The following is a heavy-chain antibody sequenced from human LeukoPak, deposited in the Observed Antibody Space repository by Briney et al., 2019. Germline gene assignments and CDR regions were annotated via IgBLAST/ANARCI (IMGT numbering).Heavy chain of an antibody. J-gene: IGHJ1*01. D-gene: IGHD4-23*01. Sequence: SETLSLTCTVSGGSISSYYWSWIRQPPGKGLEWIRYIYYSGSTNYNPSLKSRVTISVDTSKNQFSLKLSSVTAADTAVYYCARHPYGGNSDFQHWGQGTLVIVSS. CDR1: GGSISSYY. V-gene: IGHV4-59*08. CDR3: ARHPYGGNSDFQH. CDR2: IYYSGST.